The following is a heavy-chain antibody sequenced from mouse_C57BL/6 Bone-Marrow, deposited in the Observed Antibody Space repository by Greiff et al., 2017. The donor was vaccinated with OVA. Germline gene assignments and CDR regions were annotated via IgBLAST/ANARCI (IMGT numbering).Heavy chain of an antibody. V-gene: IGHV1-72*01. Sequence: VKLKQPGAELVKPGASVKLSCKASGYTFTSYWMHWVKQRPGRGLEWIGRIDPNSGGTTYNEKFKSKATLTVDKPSSTAYMQLSSLTSEDSAVYYCARTYYDGRSLYAMDYWGQGTSVTVSS. J-gene: IGHJ4*01. CDR1: GYTFTSYW. CDR3: ARTYYDGRSLYAMDY. CDR2: IDPNSGGT. D-gene: IGHD1-1*01.